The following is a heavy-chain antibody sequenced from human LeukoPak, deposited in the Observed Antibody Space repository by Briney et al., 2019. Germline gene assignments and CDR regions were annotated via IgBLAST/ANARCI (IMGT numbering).Heavy chain of an antibody. Sequence: GGSLRLSCVGSGFTSIAYALTWARQAPGKGLEWVASINSDGSEGYYADVVKGRFTISRDNAKNSLHLQINSLRAEDTAVYYCARSSYSSSSSVWGQGTMVTVSS. D-gene: IGHD6-6*01. CDR1: GFTSIAYA. CDR2: INSDGSEG. J-gene: IGHJ3*01. V-gene: IGHV3-7*03. CDR3: ARSSYSSSSSV.